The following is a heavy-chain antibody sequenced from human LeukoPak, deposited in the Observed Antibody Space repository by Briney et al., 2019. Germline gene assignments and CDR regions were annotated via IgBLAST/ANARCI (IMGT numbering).Heavy chain of an antibody. Sequence: PSETLSLTCAVYVGSFNDNYWTWLRQPPGKGLEWIGEINHSGSTNYNPSLRGRVAMSVDLSKNQFSLNLTSVTAADTAVYYCARERDPYYYDSMEGAFDIWGQGTMVTVSS. V-gene: IGHV4-34*01. CDR2: INHSGST. D-gene: IGHD3-22*01. J-gene: IGHJ3*02. CDR3: ARERDPYYYDSMEGAFDI. CDR1: VGSFNDNY.